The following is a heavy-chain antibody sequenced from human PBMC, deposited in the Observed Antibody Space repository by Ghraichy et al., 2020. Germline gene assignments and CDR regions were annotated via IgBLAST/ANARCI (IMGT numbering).Heavy chain of an antibody. CDR2: ISSDGSDQ. Sequence: RGSLRLSCAASGFSFSSYGMHWVRQAPGKGLEWVAVISSDGSDQYYADSVKGRFTISRDNSKNTLYLQTNTLAADDTAVYYCAKDGFCTGSICYALHYWGQGTLVTVSS. CDR3: AKDGFCTGSICYALHY. CDR1: GFSFSSYG. J-gene: IGHJ4*02. D-gene: IGHD2-8*02. V-gene: IGHV3-30*18.